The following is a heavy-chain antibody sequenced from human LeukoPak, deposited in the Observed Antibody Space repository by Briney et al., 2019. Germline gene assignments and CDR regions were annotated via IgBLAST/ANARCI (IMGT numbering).Heavy chain of an antibody. CDR3: ARAEYSGYDYRADY. D-gene: IGHD5-12*01. Sequence: ASVKISCKASGYTFTSNHIHCVRQAPGQGLEWMGVINPSGDSTSYAQKFQGRVTMTRDTSTSTVYMELSSLRSEDTAIYYCARAEYSGYDYRADYWGQGTLVTVSS. CDR2: INPSGDST. V-gene: IGHV1-46*01. J-gene: IGHJ4*02. CDR1: GYTFTSNH.